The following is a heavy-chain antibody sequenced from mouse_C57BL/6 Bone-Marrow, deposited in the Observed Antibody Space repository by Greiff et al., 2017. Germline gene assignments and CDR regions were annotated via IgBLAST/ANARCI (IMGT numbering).Heavy chain of an antibody. Sequence: EVMLVESGGDLVKPGGSLKLSCAASGFTFSSYGMSWVRQTPDKRLEWVATISSGGSYTYYPDSVKGRFTISRENAKNTLYLQMSSLKSEDTAMYYCARLRPDYWGQGTTLTVSS. CDR2: ISSGGSYT. J-gene: IGHJ2*01. CDR1: GFTFSSYG. V-gene: IGHV5-6*01. D-gene: IGHD2-12*01. CDR3: ARLRPDY.